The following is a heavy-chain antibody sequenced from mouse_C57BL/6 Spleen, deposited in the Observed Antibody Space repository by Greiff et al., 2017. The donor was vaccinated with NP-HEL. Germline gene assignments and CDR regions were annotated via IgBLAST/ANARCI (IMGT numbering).Heavy chain of an antibody. CDR3: ARRNYGPYYAMDY. CDR1: GYTFTDYN. CDR2: INPNNGGT. V-gene: IGHV1-22*01. D-gene: IGHD1-1*01. Sequence: EVKLQESGPELVKPGASVKMSCKASGYTFTDYNMHWVKQSHGKSLEWIGYINPNNGGTSYNQKFKGKATLTVNKSSSTAYMELRSLTSEDSAVYYCARRNYGPYYAMDYWGQGTSVTVSS. J-gene: IGHJ4*01.